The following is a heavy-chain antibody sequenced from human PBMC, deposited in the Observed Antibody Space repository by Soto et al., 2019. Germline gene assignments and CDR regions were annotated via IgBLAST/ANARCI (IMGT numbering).Heavy chain of an antibody. CDR1: GFTFSTYD. V-gene: IGHV3-13*05. D-gene: IGHD6-25*01. Sequence: EVQLVESGGGVVQPGGSLRLSCAASGFTFSTYDMHWVRQATGKGLDWVSAIGAAEDPYYSGSVKDRFTSSREDAKSSLSLHMNSRRAGDKAVYYCARAYSGQRQRRADYYYAMDVWGQGTTVTVSS. CDR3: ARAYSGQRQRRADYYYAMDV. CDR2: IGAAEDP. J-gene: IGHJ6*02.